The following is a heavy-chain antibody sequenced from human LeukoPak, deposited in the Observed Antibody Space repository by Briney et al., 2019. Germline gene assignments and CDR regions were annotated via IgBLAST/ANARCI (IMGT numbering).Heavy chain of an antibody. CDR2: ISAYNGNT. J-gene: IGHJ4*02. CDR3: ATPLWSGTNDDY. D-gene: IGHD3-3*01. CDR1: GYTFTSYG. Sequence: GASVKVSCKASGYTFTSYGISWVRQAPGQGLEWMGWISAYNGNTNYAQKLQGRVTMTEDTSTDTAYMELSSLRSEDTAVYYCATPLWSGTNDDYWGRGTLVTVSS. V-gene: IGHV1-18*01.